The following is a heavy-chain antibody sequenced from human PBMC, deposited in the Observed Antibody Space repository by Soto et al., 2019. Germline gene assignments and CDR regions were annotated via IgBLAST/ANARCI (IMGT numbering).Heavy chain of an antibody. CDR3: AREIIAVSGKIRWFDP. CDR1: GFTFTRHW. J-gene: IGHJ5*02. CDR2: INGDGSSI. D-gene: IGHD6-19*01. Sequence: EVQLVESGGGLVQPGGSLRLSCAASGFTFTRHWMHWVRQGPGKGPVWVSRINGDGSSISYADSVKGRFTVSRDNAKNTLYLQMNSPRAEDTAVYYCAREIIAVSGKIRWFDPWGQGTLVTVSS. V-gene: IGHV3-74*01.